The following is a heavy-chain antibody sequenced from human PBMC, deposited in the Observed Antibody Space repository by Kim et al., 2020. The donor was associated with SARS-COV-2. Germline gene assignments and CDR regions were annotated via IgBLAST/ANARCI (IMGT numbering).Heavy chain of an antibody. CDR3: ARAREEPEYYFDY. CDR2: IYYSGST. J-gene: IGHJ4*02. CDR1: GGSISSGGYY. D-gene: IGHD1-26*01. V-gene: IGHV4-31*03. Sequence: SETLSLTCTVSGGSISSGGYYWSWIRQHPGKGLEWIGYIYYSGSTYYNPSLKSRVTISVDTSKNQFSLKLSSVTAADTAGYYCARAREEPEYYFDYWGQGTLVTVSS.